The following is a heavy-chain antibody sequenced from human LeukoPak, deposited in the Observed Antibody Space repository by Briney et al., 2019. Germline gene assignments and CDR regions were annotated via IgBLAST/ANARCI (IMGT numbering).Heavy chain of an antibody. J-gene: IGHJ5*02. CDR1: GGTFSSYA. CDR3: ATHLGYCSSTSCLSENWFDP. Sequence: ASVKVSCKASGGTFSSYAISWVRQAPGQGLEWMGGIIPIFGTANYAQMFQGRVTITADESTSTAYMELSSLRSEDTAVYYCATHLGYCSSTSCLSENWFDPWGQGTLVTVSS. V-gene: IGHV1-69*13. CDR2: IIPIFGTA. D-gene: IGHD2-2*01.